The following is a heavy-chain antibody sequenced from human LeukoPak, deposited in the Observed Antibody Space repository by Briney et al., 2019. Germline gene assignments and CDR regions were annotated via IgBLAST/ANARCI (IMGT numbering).Heavy chain of an antibody. CDR1: GGTFSSYT. J-gene: IGHJ5*01. D-gene: IGHD1-26*01. CDR3: AKDRGSYSTTADS. CDR2: IIPILGIA. V-gene: IGHV1-69*04. Sequence: SVKVSCKASGGTFSSYTISWVRQAPGQGLEWMGRIIPILGIANYAQKFQGRVTITADKSTSTAYMELSSLRSEDTAVYYCAKDRGSYSTTADSWGQGTLVTVSS.